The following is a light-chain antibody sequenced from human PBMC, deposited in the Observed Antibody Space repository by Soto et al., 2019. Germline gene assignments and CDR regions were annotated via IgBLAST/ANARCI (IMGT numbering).Light chain of an antibody. CDR1: QSVLYNSVNKNY. CDR3: HQYYPTLS. V-gene: IGKV4-1*01. CDR2: WAS. Sequence: DIVMTQSPDSLAVSLGERATINCKSSQSVLYNSVNKNYLDWYQQKPVQPPKLLIYWASTRDSVVPDRFSGSGSGADFTLTISRLQAEDVAVYYCHQYYPTLSFGGGTKVEIK. J-gene: IGKJ4*01.